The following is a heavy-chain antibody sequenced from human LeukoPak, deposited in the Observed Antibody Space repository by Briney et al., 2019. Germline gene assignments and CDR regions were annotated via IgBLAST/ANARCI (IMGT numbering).Heavy chain of an antibody. CDR1: GYIFTSYG. CDR2: SSAYNGNT. V-gene: IGHV1-18*04. Sequence: SVNVTCKACGYIFTSYGISWLGPPRGQGLDWMGWSSAYNGNTNYVQKFQGRVTMTTDPSKSTVYMELRSLRSDDTAVYYCARVVVVVAGNWFDPWGQGTLVTVSS. D-gene: IGHD2-15*01. J-gene: IGHJ5*02. CDR3: ARVVVVVAGNWFDP.